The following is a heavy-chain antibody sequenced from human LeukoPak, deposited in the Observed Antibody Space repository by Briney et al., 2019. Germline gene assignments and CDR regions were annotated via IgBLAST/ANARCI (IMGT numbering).Heavy chain of an antibody. J-gene: IGHJ4*02. D-gene: IGHD6-13*01. CDR1: GYTFPNYY. CDR2: INPSTGGT. CDR3: ARDLGDTSRFLWGNYFDH. Sequence: AASVKVSCKASGYTFPNYYIHWVRQAPGQGLEWMAIINPSTGGTHYAQRFQGRVTVTRDTSTSTVHMELSSLRSEDTAVYYCARDLGDTSRFLWGNYFDHWGQGTLVTVSS. V-gene: IGHV1-46*01.